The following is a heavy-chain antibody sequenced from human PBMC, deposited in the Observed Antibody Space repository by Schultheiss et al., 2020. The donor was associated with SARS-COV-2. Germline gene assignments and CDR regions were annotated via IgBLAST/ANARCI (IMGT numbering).Heavy chain of an antibody. J-gene: IGHJ4*02. CDR2: IWYDGSNK. Sequence: GGSLRLSCAASGFTFSSYAMHWVRQAPGKGLEWVAVIWYDGSNKYYADSVKGRFTISRDNSKNTLYLQMNSLRAEDTAVYYCAREAHYDILTGYYRPIDYWGQGTLVTVSS. CDR1: GFTFSSYA. CDR3: AREAHYDILTGYYRPIDY. V-gene: IGHV3-33*08. D-gene: IGHD3-9*01.